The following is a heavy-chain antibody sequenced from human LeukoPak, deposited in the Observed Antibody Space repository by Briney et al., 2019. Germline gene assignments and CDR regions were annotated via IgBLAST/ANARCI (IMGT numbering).Heavy chain of an antibody. CDR2: ISYDGSNK. CDR3: AKGYYFDY. J-gene: IGHJ4*02. V-gene: IGHV3-30*18. CDR1: GFTFSSYG. Sequence: GRSLRLSCAASGFTFSSYGMHWVRQAPGKGLEWVAVISYDGSNKYYADSVKGRFTISRDNSKNTLYLQMNSLRAEDTAVYYRAKGYYFDYWGQGTLVTVSS.